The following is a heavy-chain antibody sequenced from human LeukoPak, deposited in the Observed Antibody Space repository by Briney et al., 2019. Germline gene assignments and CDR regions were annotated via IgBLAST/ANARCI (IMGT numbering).Heavy chain of an antibody. D-gene: IGHD3/OR15-3a*01. CDR2: ISASGVMT. V-gene: IGHV3-23*01. Sequence: GGSLRLSCAASGFTFTNYAMTWVRQAPGKGLEWVSSISASGVMTYYADSVKGRFTISRDNSKNTLYLQMNSLRAEDTAVYYCAKDWTGTKPFDLWGRGTLVTVSS. J-gene: IGHJ2*01. CDR1: GFTFTNYA. CDR3: AKDWTGTKPFDL.